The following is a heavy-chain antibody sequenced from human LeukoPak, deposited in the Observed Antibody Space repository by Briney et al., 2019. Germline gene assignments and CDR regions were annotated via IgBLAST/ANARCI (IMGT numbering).Heavy chain of an antibody. CDR3: TTATSY. CDR2: IKSKTYGETT. J-gene: IGHJ4*02. CDR1: GFTFSNAW. V-gene: IGHV3-15*01. Sequence: TTGGSLRLSCAASGFTFSNAWMSWVRQAPGKGLEWVGRIKSKTYGETTDYAAPVKGRFTISRDDSKNTVYLQMRSLKIEDTAFYYCTTATSYWGQGSLVTVSS.